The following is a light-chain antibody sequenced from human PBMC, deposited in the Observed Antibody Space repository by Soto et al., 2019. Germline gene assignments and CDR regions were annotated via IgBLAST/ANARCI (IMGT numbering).Light chain of an antibody. Sequence: EIVLTRSPGTLSLSPGERANLTCRASQSVSSNYLAWYQQKPGQAPRLLIYGASSRATGIPDRFSGSESGTDFTLTISRLEPEDFAVYYCQQYSSSPWTFGQGTNVEIK. CDR2: GAS. V-gene: IGKV3-20*01. CDR3: QQYSSSPWT. J-gene: IGKJ1*01. CDR1: QSVSSNY.